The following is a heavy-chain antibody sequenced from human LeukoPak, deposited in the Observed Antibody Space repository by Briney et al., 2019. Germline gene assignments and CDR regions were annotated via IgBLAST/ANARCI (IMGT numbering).Heavy chain of an antibody. CDR1: GFTFSNYE. Sequence: SGGSLRLSCAASGFTFSNYEMNWVRQAPGKGLEWLSYISGSGAAIYHADSVKGRFTTSRDNAKNSLYLQMNSLRAEDTAVYYCARGYDVSYWGQGTLVTVSS. CDR3: ARGYDVSY. V-gene: IGHV3-48*03. D-gene: IGHD3-3*01. CDR2: ISGSGAAI. J-gene: IGHJ4*02.